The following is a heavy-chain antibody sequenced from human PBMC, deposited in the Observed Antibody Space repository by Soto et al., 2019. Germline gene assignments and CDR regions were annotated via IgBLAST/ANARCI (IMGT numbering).Heavy chain of an antibody. CDR3: ATATSTNPVRIAAAAP. D-gene: IGHD6-13*01. CDR2: MNPNSGNT. J-gene: IGHJ5*02. CDR1: GYTFTSYD. V-gene: IGHV1-8*01. Sequence: ASVKGSCKAAGYTFTSYDINWVRQATGQGLEWMGWMNPNSGNTGYAQKFQGRVTMTRNTSISTAYMELSSLRSEDTAVYYCATATSTNPVRIAAAAPWGQGSLVIVSS.